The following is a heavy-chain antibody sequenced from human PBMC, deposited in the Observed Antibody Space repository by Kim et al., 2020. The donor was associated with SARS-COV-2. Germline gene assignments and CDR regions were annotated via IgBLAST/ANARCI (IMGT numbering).Heavy chain of an antibody. J-gene: IGHJ4*02. D-gene: IGHD6-19*01. V-gene: IGHV3-33*01. Sequence: YAGSVKGRFTISRDNSKNTIYMEMTSLRADDTGIYYCTRDHHISGWYHIDNWGQGIQVTVSS. CDR3: TRDHHISGWYHIDN.